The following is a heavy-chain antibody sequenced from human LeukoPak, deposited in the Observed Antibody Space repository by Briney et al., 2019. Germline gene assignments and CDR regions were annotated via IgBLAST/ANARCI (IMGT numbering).Heavy chain of an antibody. D-gene: IGHD3-10*01. Sequence: ASVKVSCKASGYTFTGYYMHWVRQAPGQGLEWMGWINPNSGGTNYAQKFQGRVTMTRDTSISTAYMELSRLRSDDTAVYYCARLIYGSGSIDYWGQGTLVTVSS. CDR3: ARLIYGSGSIDY. CDR1: GYTFTGYY. V-gene: IGHV1-2*02. CDR2: INPNSGGT. J-gene: IGHJ4*02.